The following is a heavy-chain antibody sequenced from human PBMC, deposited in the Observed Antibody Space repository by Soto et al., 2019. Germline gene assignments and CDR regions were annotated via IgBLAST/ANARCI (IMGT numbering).Heavy chain of an antibody. V-gene: IGHV3-33*01. Sequence: QVQLVESGGGVVQPGRSLRLSCAASGFTFSNYGMHWVRQAPGKGLEWVAVIWYEGSNKYYADSVKGRFTISRDNSKNTLYLQMHRLSAEDAAVFYCVRDNASAYFDLWGRGTLVTVSS. J-gene: IGHJ2*01. D-gene: IGHD2-2*01. CDR3: VRDNASAYFDL. CDR2: IWYEGSNK. CDR1: GFTFSNYG.